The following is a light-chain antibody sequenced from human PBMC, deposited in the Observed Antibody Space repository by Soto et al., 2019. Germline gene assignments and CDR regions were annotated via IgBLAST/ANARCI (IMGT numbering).Light chain of an antibody. CDR1: QDISSS. CDR2: ASS. J-gene: IGKJ4*01. Sequence: IQLTQSPSSLSASGGDRVTITCRASQDISSSLGWYQQKPGKAPKLLIYASSILQSGVPSRFSGSGFGTDFTLTISSLQAEDCASYFCQQLRSYPSTFGGGTKVEIK. V-gene: IGKV1-9*01. CDR3: QQLRSYPST.